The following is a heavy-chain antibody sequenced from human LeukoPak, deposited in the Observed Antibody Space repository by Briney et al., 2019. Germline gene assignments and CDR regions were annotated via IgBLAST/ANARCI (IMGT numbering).Heavy chain of an antibody. D-gene: IGHD3-22*01. CDR2: ISAYNGNT. Sequence: ASVKVSCKASGYTFTSYGISWARQAPGQGLEWMGWISAYNGNTNYAQKLQGRVTMTTDTSTSTAYMELRSLRSDDTAVYYCARDRGVPYYYDSSGLIDYWGQGTLVTVSS. V-gene: IGHV1-18*01. J-gene: IGHJ4*02. CDR3: ARDRGVPYYYDSSGLIDY. CDR1: GYTFTSYG.